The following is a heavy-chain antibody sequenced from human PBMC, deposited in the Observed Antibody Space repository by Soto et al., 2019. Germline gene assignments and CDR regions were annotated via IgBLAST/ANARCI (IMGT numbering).Heavy chain of an antibody. CDR3: ASSRDGYNLNPIDQ. V-gene: IGHV4-59*01. D-gene: IGHD5-12*01. Sequence: QVQLQVSGPGLVKPSATLSLSCTVSTGSTNSFYWSWIRQPPGKGLEWLGYFFYTGSTNHTPSLMSRVTISLDMSSRQFSLSLSSVTAADTAMYYCASSRDGYNLNPIDQWGQGLLVTVSS. CDR2: FFYTGST. CDR1: TGSTNSFY. J-gene: IGHJ4*02.